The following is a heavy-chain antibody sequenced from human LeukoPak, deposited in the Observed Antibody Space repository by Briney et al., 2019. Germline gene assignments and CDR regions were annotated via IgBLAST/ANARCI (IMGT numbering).Heavy chain of an antibody. CDR3: ATPSGYSYGSFDY. CDR2: ISYDGSNK. Sequence: QPGGPLRLSCAASGLTFSSYAMHWVRQAPGKGLEWVAVISYDGSNKYYADSVKGRFTISRDNSKNTLYLQMNSLRAEDTAVYYCATPSGYSYGSFDYWGQGTLVTVSS. V-gene: IGHV3-30-3*01. J-gene: IGHJ4*02. D-gene: IGHD5-18*01. CDR1: GLTFSSYA.